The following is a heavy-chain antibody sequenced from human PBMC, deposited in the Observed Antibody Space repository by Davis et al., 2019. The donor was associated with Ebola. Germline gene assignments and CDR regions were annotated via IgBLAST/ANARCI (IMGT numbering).Heavy chain of an antibody. CDR2: INHSGST. CDR1: GGSFSGYY. CDR3: ARVRGRVDY. Sequence: PGGSLRLSCAVYGGSFSGYYWSWIRQPPGKGLEWVGEINHSGSTNYNPSLKSRVTISVDTSKNQFSLKLSSVTAADTAVYYCARVRGRVDYWGQGTLVTVSS. D-gene: IGHD3-10*01. J-gene: IGHJ4*02. V-gene: IGHV4-34*01.